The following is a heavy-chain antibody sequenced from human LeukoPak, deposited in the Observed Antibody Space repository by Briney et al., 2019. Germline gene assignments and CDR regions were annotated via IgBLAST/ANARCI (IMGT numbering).Heavy chain of an antibody. CDR2: ISYDGSNK. CDR3: ARDQGPYGEGGPPGSSLYYGMDV. CDR1: GFTFSSYA. V-gene: IGHV3-30-3*01. J-gene: IGHJ6*02. D-gene: IGHD4-17*01. Sequence: GGSLRLSCAASGFTFSSYAMHWVRQAPGKGLEWVAVISYDGSNKYYADSVKGRFTISRDNSKNTLYLQMNSLRAEDTAVYYCARDQGPYGEGGPPGSSLYYGMDVWGQGTTVTVSS.